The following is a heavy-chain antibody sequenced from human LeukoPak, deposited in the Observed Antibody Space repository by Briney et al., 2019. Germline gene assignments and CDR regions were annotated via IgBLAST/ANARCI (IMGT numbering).Heavy chain of an antibody. J-gene: IGHJ4*02. CDR3: AKVQSSLWVQTFDY. CDR1: GGSISNYY. D-gene: IGHD5-18*01. Sequence: SETLSLTCTVSGGSISNYYWSWIRQPPGKGLEWIGYIYYSGSANYNPSLKSRVTISVDTSKNQFSLKLNSVSTADTAVYYCAKVQSSLWVQTFDYWGQGTLVTVSS. V-gene: IGHV4-59*01. CDR2: IYYSGSA.